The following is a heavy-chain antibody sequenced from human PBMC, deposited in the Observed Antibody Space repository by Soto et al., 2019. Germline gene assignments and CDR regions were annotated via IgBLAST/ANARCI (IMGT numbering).Heavy chain of an antibody. J-gene: IGHJ4*02. CDR1: GGSISSYY. V-gene: IGHV4-59*01. D-gene: IGHD2-2*01. CDR2: IYYSGST. CDR3: ARDKAMFDY. Sequence: SETLSLTCTVSGGSISSYYWSWIRQPPGKGLEWIGYIYYSGSTNYNPSLKSRVTISVDTSKNQFSLKLSSVTAADTAVYYCARDKAMFDYWGQGTLVTVSS.